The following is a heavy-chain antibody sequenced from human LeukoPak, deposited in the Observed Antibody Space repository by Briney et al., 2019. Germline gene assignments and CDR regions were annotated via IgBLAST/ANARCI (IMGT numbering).Heavy chain of an antibody. CDR3: AKDFKAGTGYAFDI. J-gene: IGHJ3*02. V-gene: IGHV3-23*01. D-gene: IGHD6-13*01. CDR1: GFTFSNYG. Sequence: GGSLRLSCAASGFTFSNYGMAWVRQAPGKGLEWVSAISGSGGSTYYADSVKGRFTISRDNSKNTLYLQMNSLRAEDTAVYYCAKDFKAGTGYAFDIWGQGTMVTVSS. CDR2: ISGSGGST.